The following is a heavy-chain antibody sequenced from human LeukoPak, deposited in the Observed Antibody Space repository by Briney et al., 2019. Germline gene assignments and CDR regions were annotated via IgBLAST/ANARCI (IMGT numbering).Heavy chain of an antibody. J-gene: IGHJ6*03. CDR3: ASFYCSGGSCYQYYSYYYMDV. CDR2: IYYTGST. CDR1: GGSISSSSYY. Sequence: SETLSLTCTVSGGSISSSSYYWGWIRQPPGKGLEWIGNIYYTGSTYYNPSLKSRVTISVETSKNQFSLKLTSVTAADTAVYYCASFYCSGGSCYQYYSYYYMDVWGKGTTVTISS. D-gene: IGHD2-15*01. V-gene: IGHV4-39*01.